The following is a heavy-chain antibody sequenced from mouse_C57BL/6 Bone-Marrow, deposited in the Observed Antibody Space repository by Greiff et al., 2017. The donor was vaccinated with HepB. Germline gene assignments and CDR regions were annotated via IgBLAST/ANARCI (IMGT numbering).Heavy chain of an antibody. J-gene: IGHJ4*01. CDR1: GFSLTSYG. Sequence: QVQLQQSGPGLVQPSQSLSITCTVSGFSLTSYGVHWVRQSPGKGLEWLGVIWSGGSTDYNAAFISRLSISKDNSKSQVFFKMNSLQADDTAIYYCARNFELTGHYAMDYWGQGTSVTVSS. CDR3: ARNFELTGHYAMDY. CDR2: IWSGGST. D-gene: IGHD4-1*01. V-gene: IGHV2-2*01.